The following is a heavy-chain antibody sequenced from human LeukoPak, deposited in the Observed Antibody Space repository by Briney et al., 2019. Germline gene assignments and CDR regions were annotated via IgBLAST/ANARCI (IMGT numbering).Heavy chain of an antibody. Sequence: GGSLRLSCAASGFTFSSYAMHWVRQAPGKGLEWVAVISYDGSNKYYADSVKGRFTISRDNSKNTLYLQMNSLRAEDTAVYYCAKDQLGRVAVAGTDKWGQGTLVTVPS. CDR2: ISYDGSNK. D-gene: IGHD6-19*01. V-gene: IGHV3-30-3*01. CDR3: AKDQLGRVAVAGTDK. J-gene: IGHJ4*02. CDR1: GFTFSSYA.